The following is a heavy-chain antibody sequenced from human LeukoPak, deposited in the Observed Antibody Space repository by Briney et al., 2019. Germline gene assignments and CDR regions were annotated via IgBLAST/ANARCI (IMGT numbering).Heavy chain of an antibody. CDR3: AKSTKGDFWDYFDY. V-gene: IGHV3-64*01. Sequence: GGSLRLSCVASGFTFSSYAMHWVRQTPGKGLEYVPGINSNGGSTQYANSVKGRFTISRDNSKHTLYLQMGSLRTEDMAVYYCAKSTKGDFWDYFDYWGQGTLVTVSS. CDR1: GFTFSSYA. D-gene: IGHD3-3*01. CDR2: INSNGGST. J-gene: IGHJ4*02.